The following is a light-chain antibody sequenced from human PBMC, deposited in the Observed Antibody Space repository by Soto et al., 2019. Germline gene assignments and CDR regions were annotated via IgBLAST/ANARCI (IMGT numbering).Light chain of an antibody. J-gene: IGKJ5*01. CDR2: DAS. V-gene: IGKV1-33*01. CDR3: QQYEIFPIT. CDR1: HDIRKY. Sequence: NQPAQSPCSLSAYVGDRVTITCQASHDIRKYLNWYQQKPGKAPKLLIYDASNMETGVPSRFTGSGSGTDFTFTISSLQPEDIATYYCQQYEIFPITFGQGTRLEI.